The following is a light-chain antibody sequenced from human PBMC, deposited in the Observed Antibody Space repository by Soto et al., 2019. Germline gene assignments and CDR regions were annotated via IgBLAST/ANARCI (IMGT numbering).Light chain of an antibody. CDR1: SSDVGVYNY. CDR3: SSYTTSSSVA. Sequence: QSALTQPASVSGSPGQSITISCTGTSSDVGVYNYVSWYQQHPGKAPKLMTYEVSNRPSGISNRFSGSKSANTASLTISGLQAEDEADYYCSSYTTSSSVAFGGGTKLTVL. J-gene: IGLJ2*01. CDR2: EVS. V-gene: IGLV2-14*01.